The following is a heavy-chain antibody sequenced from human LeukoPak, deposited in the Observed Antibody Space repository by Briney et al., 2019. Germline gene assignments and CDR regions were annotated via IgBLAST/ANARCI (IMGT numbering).Heavy chain of an antibody. CDR1: GASISSYY. J-gene: IGHJ6*03. CDR2: INYSGST. Sequence: PSETLSLTCTVSGASISSYYWSWIRQSPGKGLEWIGYINYSGSTIYNPSLQSRVTISVDTSKNQFSLKLSSVTAAETAVYHCAREGRYRYGYNEYHSYMDIWGKGTTVTVSS. CDR3: AREGRYRYGYNEYHSYMDI. D-gene: IGHD5-18*01. V-gene: IGHV4-59*01.